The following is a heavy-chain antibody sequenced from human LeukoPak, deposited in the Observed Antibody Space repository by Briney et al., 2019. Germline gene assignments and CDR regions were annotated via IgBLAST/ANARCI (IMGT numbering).Heavy chain of an antibody. Sequence: GGSLRLXCAGSGFTFSDYYMSWIRQAPGKGLEWISYISSSGSTIYYADSAKGRFTISRDNAKNSLYLQMNNQRAEDTGVYYCARKPGAVDYWGQGTLVTVSS. D-gene: IGHD3-10*01. CDR3: ARKPGAVDY. CDR1: GFTFSDYY. J-gene: IGHJ4*02. CDR2: ISSSGSTI. V-gene: IGHV3-11*04.